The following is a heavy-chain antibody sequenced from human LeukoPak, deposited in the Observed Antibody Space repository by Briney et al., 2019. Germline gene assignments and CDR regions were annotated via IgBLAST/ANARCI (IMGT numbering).Heavy chain of an antibody. J-gene: IGHJ4*02. Sequence: RGSLRLSCAPSGFTFSAYGMPWVGKAPAKGLEWVEFIRYDGSNKYYADSVKGRFTISRDNSMNTLYLQMNSLRAEDTAVYSCAKDRLGALLYFDSWGQGTLVTVSS. CDR2: IRYDGSNK. V-gene: IGHV3-30*02. D-gene: IGHD1-26*01. CDR1: GFTFSAYG. CDR3: AKDRLGALLYFDS.